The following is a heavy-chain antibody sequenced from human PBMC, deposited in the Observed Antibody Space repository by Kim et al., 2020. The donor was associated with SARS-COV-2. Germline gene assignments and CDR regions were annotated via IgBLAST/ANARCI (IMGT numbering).Heavy chain of an antibody. D-gene: IGHD6-13*01. J-gene: IGHJ6*02. V-gene: IGHV1-69*13. Sequence: SVKVSCKASGGTFSSYAISWVRQAPGQGLEWMGGIIPIFGTTNYAQKFQGRVTITADESTSTAYMELSSLRSEDTAVYYCARGIAAAGIGNYYYYYGMDVWGQGTTVTVSS. CDR3: ARGIAAAGIGNYYYYYGMDV. CDR2: IIPIFGTT. CDR1: GGTFSSYA.